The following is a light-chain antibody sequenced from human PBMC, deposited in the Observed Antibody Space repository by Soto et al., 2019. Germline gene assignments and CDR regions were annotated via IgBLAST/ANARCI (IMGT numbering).Light chain of an antibody. Sequence: DIPMTQSPSSLSASVGDRVTITCRASQSISNYLNWYQHKAGKAPKLLIYAASSLQSGVPSRFSGSGSGTDFTLTISSLQPEDFATYYCQQSYSTFPLTFGGGTKVEIK. CDR2: AAS. CDR3: QQSYSTFPLT. J-gene: IGKJ4*01. V-gene: IGKV1-39*01. CDR1: QSISNY.